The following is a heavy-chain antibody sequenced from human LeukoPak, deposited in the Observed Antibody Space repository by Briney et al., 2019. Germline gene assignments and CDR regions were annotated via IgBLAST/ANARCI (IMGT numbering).Heavy chain of an antibody. Sequence: GGSLRLSCAVSGFTFSTYAMSWVRQAPGKGLEWVSAISGSGSSTYYADSVKGRFTISRDNSKNTLYLQMNSLRAEDTAVYYCAKSRSSSLDLFDCWGQGTLVTVSS. CDR3: AKSRSSSLDLFDC. J-gene: IGHJ4*02. V-gene: IGHV3-23*01. D-gene: IGHD2-15*01. CDR1: GFTFSTYA. CDR2: ISGSGSST.